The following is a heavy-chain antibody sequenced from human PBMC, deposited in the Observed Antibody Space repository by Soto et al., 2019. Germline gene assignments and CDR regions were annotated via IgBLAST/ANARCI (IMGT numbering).Heavy chain of an antibody. J-gene: IGHJ4*02. Sequence: QLQLQESGPGLVKPSETLSLTCTVSGGSISSSSYYWGWIRQPPGKGLEWIGSIYYSGSTYYNPSLKSRVTISVDTSKNQFSLKLSSVTAADTAVYYCPRHLAAGTGVVYFDYWGQGTLVTVSS. CDR1: GGSISSSSYY. V-gene: IGHV4-39*01. CDR2: IYYSGST. CDR3: PRHLAAGTGVVYFDY. D-gene: IGHD6-13*01.